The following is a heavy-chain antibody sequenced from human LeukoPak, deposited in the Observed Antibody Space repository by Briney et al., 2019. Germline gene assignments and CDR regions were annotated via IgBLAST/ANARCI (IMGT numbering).Heavy chain of an antibody. CDR3: ATSIVATIGFDY. J-gene: IGHJ4*02. D-gene: IGHD5-12*01. V-gene: IGHV1-18*01. CDR2: ISAYNGNT. Sequence: ASVKVSCKASGYTFTSYGISWVRQAPGQGLEWMGWISAYNGNTNYAQKLQGRVTMTRDTSISTAYMELSRLRSDDTAVYYCATSIVATIGFDYWGQGTLVTVSS. CDR1: GYTFTSYG.